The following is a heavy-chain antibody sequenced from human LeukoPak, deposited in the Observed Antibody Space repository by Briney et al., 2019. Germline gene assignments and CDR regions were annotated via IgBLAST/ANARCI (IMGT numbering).Heavy chain of an antibody. CDR2: IRYDGSNK. CDR1: GFTFSSYG. D-gene: IGHD6-19*01. J-gene: IGHJ4*02. CDR3: AKSGIAVAGVDY. V-gene: IGHV3-30*02. Sequence: GGPLRLSCAASGFTFSSYGMHWVRQAPGKGLEWVAFIRYDGSNKYYADSVKGRFTISRDNSKNTLYLQMNSLRAEDTAVYYCAKSGIAVAGVDYWGQGTLVTVSS.